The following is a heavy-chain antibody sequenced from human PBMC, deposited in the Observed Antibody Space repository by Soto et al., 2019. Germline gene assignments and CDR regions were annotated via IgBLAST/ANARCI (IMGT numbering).Heavy chain of an antibody. CDR3: ARLERYCRRTSCYDQKNCFDP. J-gene: IGHJ5*02. CDR2: IYPGDSDT. Sequence: PGESLKISCKGSGYSFTSYWIGWVRQMPGKGLEWMGIIYPGDSDTRYSPSFQGQVTISADKSISTAYLQWSSLKASDTAMYYCARLERYCRRTSCYDQKNCFDPWCQGPLVTVSS. CDR1: GYSFTSYW. V-gene: IGHV5-51*01. D-gene: IGHD2-2*01.